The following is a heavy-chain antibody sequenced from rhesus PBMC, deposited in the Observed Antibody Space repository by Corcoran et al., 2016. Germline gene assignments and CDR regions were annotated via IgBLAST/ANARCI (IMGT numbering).Heavy chain of an antibody. V-gene: IGHV4-127*01. CDR1: GYSISSGYG. CDR2: IGGSSGTT. D-gene: IGHD1-20*01. J-gene: IGHJ4*01. Sequence: QVQLQESGPGMVKPSETLSLTCAVSGYSISSGYGWSWIRPPPGKGLEWIGYIGGSSGTTNYKLSRESRVTKSKDTSKNQFSLKLSSVTAADTAVYYCVRDRLEQGFDYWGQGVLVTVSS. CDR3: VRDRLEQGFDY.